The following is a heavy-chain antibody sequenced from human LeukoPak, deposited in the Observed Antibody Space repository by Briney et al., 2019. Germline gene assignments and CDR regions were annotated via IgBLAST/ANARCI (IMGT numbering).Heavy chain of an antibody. J-gene: IGHJ3*02. CDR3: TKRLSLRFDAFDT. V-gene: IGHV3-74*01. D-gene: IGHD3-3*01. CDR1: GFTFSNYW. Sequence: PGGSLRLSCAASGFTFSNYWMHWVRQAPGKGPVWVSRINNDGSGTTYASSVKGRFTISRDTSKNTLYLQMNSLRAEDTAIYYCTKRLSLRFDAFDTWGPGTVVTVSS. CDR2: INNDGSGT.